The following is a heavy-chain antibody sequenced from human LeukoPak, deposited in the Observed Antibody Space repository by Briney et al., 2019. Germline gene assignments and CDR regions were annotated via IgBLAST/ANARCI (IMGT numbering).Heavy chain of an antibody. Sequence: GGSLRLSCAASGFTFSSYSMNWVRQAPGKGLEWVSYISSSSSTIYYADSVKGRFTISRDNAKNSLYLQMNSLRAEDTAVYYCARERELDFDYWGQGTLVTVSS. CDR3: ARERELDFDY. D-gene: IGHD1-1*01. CDR2: ISSSSSTI. CDR1: GFTFSSYS. J-gene: IGHJ4*02. V-gene: IGHV3-48*01.